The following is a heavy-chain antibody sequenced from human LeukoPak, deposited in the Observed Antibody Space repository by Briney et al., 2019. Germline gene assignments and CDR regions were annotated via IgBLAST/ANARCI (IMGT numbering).Heavy chain of an antibody. CDR3: ARDRYCSSTSCYRDNWFDP. CDR2: IIPIFGTA. J-gene: IGHJ5*02. CDR1: GGTFSSYA. D-gene: IGHD2-2*02. Sequence: SVKVSCKASGGTFSSYAISWVRQAPGQGLEWMGGIIPIFGTANYAQKFQGRVTITTDEPTSTAYMELSSLRSEDTAVYYCARDRYCSSTSCYRDNWFDPWGQGTLVTVSS. V-gene: IGHV1-69*05.